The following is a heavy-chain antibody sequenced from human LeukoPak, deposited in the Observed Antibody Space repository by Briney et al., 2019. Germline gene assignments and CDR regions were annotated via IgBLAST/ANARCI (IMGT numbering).Heavy chain of an antibody. CDR2: INTDGTVT. CDR3: ATKQWLTPPPDS. D-gene: IGHD6-19*01. Sequence: PGGSLRLSCAASGVTFSKYWMLWVRQAPGKGLESVSRINTDGTVTTYAASVKGPFPVSRDNADNTMFLQMNSVRDKDTAVYYCATKQWLTPPPDSWGQGTPVTVSS. J-gene: IGHJ4*02. V-gene: IGHV3-74*01. CDR1: GVTFSKYW.